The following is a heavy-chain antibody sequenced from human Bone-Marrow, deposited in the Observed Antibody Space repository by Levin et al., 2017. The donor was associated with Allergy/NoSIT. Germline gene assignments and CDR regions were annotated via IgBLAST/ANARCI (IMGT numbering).Heavy chain of an antibody. CDR1: GYDFNDFY. V-gene: IGHV1-2*02. Sequence: ASVKVSCKASGYDFNDFYIHWVRQAPGQGLEWMGWIIPHSGDTNYAQKFQGRVTMTRDTSISTAYMDLSRLSSDDTAVFYCARGGRWLDYWGQGTLVAVSS. CDR3: ARGGRWLDY. CDR2: IIPHSGDT. D-gene: IGHD3-16*01. J-gene: IGHJ4*02.